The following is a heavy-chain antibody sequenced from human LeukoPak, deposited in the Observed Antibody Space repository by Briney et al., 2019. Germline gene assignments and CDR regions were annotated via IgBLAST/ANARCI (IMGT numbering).Heavy chain of an antibody. CDR2: ITGSGDSA. CDR3: ARLAAAGTGRPGY. D-gene: IGHD6-13*01. Sequence: PGGSLRLSCAASGFTFNSYVMSWVRQAPGKGLEWVSCITGSGDSAHYADSVKGRFTISRDNSKNTLYLQMNSLRAEDTAVYYCARLAAAGTGRPGYWGQGTLVSVSS. V-gene: IGHV3-23*01. CDR1: GFTFNSYV. J-gene: IGHJ4*02.